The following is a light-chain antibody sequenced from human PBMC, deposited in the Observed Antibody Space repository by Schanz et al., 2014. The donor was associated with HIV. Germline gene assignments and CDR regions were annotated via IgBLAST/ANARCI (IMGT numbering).Light chain of an antibody. V-gene: IGLV1-44*01. J-gene: IGLJ3*02. Sequence: QSVLTQPPSASGTPGQRVTISCSVSSSNIGSNAVNWFQHLPGTAPKLLIYNSYHRPSGVPDRFSGSGSGTSASLAISGLQSEDEGDYYCATWDDGLDAWVFGGGTKLTVL. CDR1: SSNIGSNA. CDR2: NSY. CDR3: ATWDDGLDAWV.